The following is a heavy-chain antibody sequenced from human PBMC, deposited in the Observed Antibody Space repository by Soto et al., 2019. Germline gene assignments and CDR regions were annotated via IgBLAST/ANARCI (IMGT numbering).Heavy chain of an antibody. CDR3: ARGFRDTAMVTAPDYYYYGMDV. Sequence: PSETLSLTCTVSGGSISSYYWSWIRQPPGKGLEWIGYIYYSGSTNYNPSLKSRVTISVDTSKNQFSLKLSSVTAADTAVYYCARGFRDTAMVTAPDYYYYGMDVWGQGTTVTVS. D-gene: IGHD5-18*01. CDR2: IYYSGST. J-gene: IGHJ6*02. V-gene: IGHV4-59*01. CDR1: GGSISSYY.